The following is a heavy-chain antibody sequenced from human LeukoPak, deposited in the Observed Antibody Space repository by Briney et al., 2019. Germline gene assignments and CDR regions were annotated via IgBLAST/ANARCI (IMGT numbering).Heavy chain of an antibody. D-gene: IGHD3-10*01. J-gene: IGHJ6*03. CDR2: IIPIFGTA. V-gene: IGHV1-69*06. CDR1: GGTFSSYA. Sequence: SVKVSCKASGGTFSSYAISWVRQAPGQGLEWMGGIIPIFGTANYAQKFQGRVTITADKSTSTAYMELSSLRSEDTAVYYCARGRTMVRGVIIPVSLYYMDVWGKGTTVTISS. CDR3: ARGRTMVRGVIIPVSLYYMDV.